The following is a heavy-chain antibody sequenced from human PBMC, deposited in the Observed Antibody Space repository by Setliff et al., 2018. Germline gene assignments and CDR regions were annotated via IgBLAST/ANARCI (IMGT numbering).Heavy chain of an antibody. D-gene: IGHD2-8*01. CDR3: ERLVRYCTATACQRTSGDDL. CDR2: ISPHSGRA. J-gene: IGHJ5*02. CDR1: GGTFSSSG. Sequence: ASVKVSCKSSGGTFSSSGITWVRQAPGQGLEWMGWISPHSGRAFYAPQFQDRVIMTTDTSTNTAYLDLRSLRSDDTAVYYCERLVRYCTATACQRTSGDDLWGQGTLVTVSS. V-gene: IGHV1-18*01.